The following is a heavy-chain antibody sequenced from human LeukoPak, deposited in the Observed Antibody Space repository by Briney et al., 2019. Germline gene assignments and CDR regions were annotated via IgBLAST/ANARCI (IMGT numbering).Heavy chain of an antibody. Sequence: SETLSLTCTVSGGSISSGDYYWSWIRQPPGKGLEWIGYIYYSGSTYYNPSLKSRVTISVDTSKNQFSLKLSSVTAADTAVYYCARDTVPGDSFDIWGQGTMVTVSS. V-gene: IGHV4-30-4*01. CDR3: ARDTVPGDSFDI. CDR2: IYYSGST. J-gene: IGHJ3*02. CDR1: GGSISSGDYY.